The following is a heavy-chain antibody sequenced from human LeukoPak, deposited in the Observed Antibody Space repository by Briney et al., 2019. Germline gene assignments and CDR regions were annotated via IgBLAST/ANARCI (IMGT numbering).Heavy chain of an antibody. D-gene: IGHD6-6*01. V-gene: IGHV3-23*01. J-gene: IGHJ4*02. CDR1: GFTFSSYA. CDR3: AKDQVAARPPIY. Sequence: GGSLRLSCAASGFTFSSYAMSWVRQAPGKGLEWVSAISGSGGSTYYADSVKGRFTVSRDNSKKSLYLQMNSLRAEDTAVYYCAKDQVAARPPIYWGQGTVVTVSS. CDR2: ISGSGGST.